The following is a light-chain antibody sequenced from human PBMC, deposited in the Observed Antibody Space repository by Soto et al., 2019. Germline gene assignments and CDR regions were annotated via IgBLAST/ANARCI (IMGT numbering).Light chain of an antibody. V-gene: IGKV2-28*01. CDR2: WGS. CDR1: QSLLHSNGYNY. J-gene: IGKJ2*01. CDR3: MQALQTPYA. Sequence: DIVVTQSPLSLPVTPGEPASISCRSSQSLLHSNGYNYLDWYLQKPGQPPQLLICWGSSRASGVPDRFGGSGSGTDFTLKISRVEAEDVGVYYCMQALQTPYAFGPGTKLEIK.